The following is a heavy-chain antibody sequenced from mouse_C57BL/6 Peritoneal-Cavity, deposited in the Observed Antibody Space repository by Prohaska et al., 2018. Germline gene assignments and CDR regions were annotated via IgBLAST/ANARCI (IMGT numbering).Heavy chain of an antibody. CDR2: INPYNGGT. D-gene: IGHD4-1*01. CDR1: GYTFTDYY. Sequence: KPGASVKMSCKASGYTFTDYYMNWLKQSNGKSLEWIGVINPYNGGTSYNQKFKCKATLTVNKSSSTAYMEIRSLTSEDSAVYYCTTGTRYFDYWGQGTTLTVSS. V-gene: IGHV1-19*01. J-gene: IGHJ2*01. CDR3: TTGTRYFDY.